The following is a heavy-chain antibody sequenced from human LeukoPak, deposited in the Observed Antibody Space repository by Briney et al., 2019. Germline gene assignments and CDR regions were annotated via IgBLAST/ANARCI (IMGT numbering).Heavy chain of an antibody. J-gene: IGHJ4*02. CDR1: GFTFSNYW. V-gene: IGHV3-74*01. Sequence: PPGGSLRLSCAASGFTFSNYWVHWVRQAPGKGLVWVSRINPDGSTINYADSVKGRFTISRDNAKNTLYLQMNSLRAEDTAVYYCATAGNYRFDYWGQGTLVTVSS. CDR2: INPDGSTI. D-gene: IGHD1-7*01. CDR3: ATAGNYRFDY.